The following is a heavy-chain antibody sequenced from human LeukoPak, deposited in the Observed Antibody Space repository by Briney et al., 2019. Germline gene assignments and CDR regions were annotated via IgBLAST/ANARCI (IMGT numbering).Heavy chain of an antibody. D-gene: IGHD1-26*01. Sequence: GGSLRLSCTVSGFTFSTYNMNWVRRAPGKGLEWVSSITSSSRYIYYADSVRGRFTISRDNAKSSLYLQMNSLRAEDTAVYYCARDPYSGSYGDYYYYYMDVWGKGTTVTISS. CDR1: GFTFSTYN. CDR3: ARDPYSGSYGDYYYYYMDV. CDR2: ITSSSRYI. J-gene: IGHJ6*03. V-gene: IGHV3-21*01.